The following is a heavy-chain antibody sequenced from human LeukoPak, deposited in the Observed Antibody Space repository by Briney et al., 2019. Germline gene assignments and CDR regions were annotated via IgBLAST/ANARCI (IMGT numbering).Heavy chain of an antibody. V-gene: IGHV1-46*01. CDR2: ISPSGGST. D-gene: IGHD3-9*01. CDR3: ARDLGRYYDILTGYYVLPLGDY. J-gene: IGHJ4*02. CDR1: GYTFTSNY. Sequence: ASVKVSCKAFGYTFTSNYMHWVRQAPGQGPEWMGVISPSGGSTTYAQKFQGRVTMTTDTSTSTAYMELRSLRSDDTAVYYCARDLGRYYDILTGYYVLPLGDYWGQGTLVTVSS.